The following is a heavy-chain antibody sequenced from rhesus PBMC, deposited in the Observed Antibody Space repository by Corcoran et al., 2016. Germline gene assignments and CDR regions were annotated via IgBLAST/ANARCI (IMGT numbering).Heavy chain of an antibody. CDR1: GGSISSSNR. D-gene: IGHD3-3*01. V-gene: IGHV4-65*01. CDR3: ARGYTIFGLVTTFDY. Sequence: QVQLQESGPGLVKPSETLSLTCAVSGGSISSSNRWSWIRQPPGKGVEWIGYISGSSGSTYYNPSLKSRDTISTDTSKNQFSLKLSSVTAADPAVYYCARGYTIFGLVTTFDYWGQGVLVTVSS. J-gene: IGHJ4*01. CDR2: ISGSSGST.